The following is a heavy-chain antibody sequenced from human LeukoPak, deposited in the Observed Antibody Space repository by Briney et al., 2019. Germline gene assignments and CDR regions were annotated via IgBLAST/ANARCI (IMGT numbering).Heavy chain of an antibody. Sequence: GASVKVSCKASGGTFSSYAISWVRQAPGQGLEWMGRIIPILGIANYAQKFQGRVTITADKSTSTAYMELSSLRSEDTAVYYCAREPHCGGDCSNWFDPWGQGTLVTVSS. CDR3: AREPHCGGDCSNWFDP. J-gene: IGHJ5*02. CDR2: IIPILGIA. D-gene: IGHD2-21*02. V-gene: IGHV1-69*04. CDR1: GGTFSSYA.